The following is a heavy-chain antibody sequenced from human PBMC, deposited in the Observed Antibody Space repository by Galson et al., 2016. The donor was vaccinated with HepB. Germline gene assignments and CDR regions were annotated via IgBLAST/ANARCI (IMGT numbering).Heavy chain of an antibody. D-gene: IGHD5-12*01. CDR1: GGSISRTSYY. Sequence: SETLSLTCTVSGGSISRTSYYWGWIRQSPGKGLEWIGNIHYIGSTNYNPSLSSRVTISLDTSKNQFTLSLSSVTAADTAVYYCARHILNSGYGVDYWGQGTLVTVSS. V-gene: IGHV4-39*06. J-gene: IGHJ4*02. CDR2: IHYIGST. CDR3: ARHILNSGYGVDY.